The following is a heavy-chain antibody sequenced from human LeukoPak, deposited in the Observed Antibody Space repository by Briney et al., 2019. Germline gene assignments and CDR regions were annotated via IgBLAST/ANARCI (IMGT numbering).Heavy chain of an antibody. CDR3: ARDPSYCSSTNCYVGSPLYYYYPMDV. D-gene: IGHD2-2*01. CDR2: IWFDGSNK. Sequence: PGGSLGLSCAASGFTFSTSGMHWVRQAPGKGLEWVAVIWFDGSNKHYADSVKGRFSISRDNSENTLYLQMNSLRAEDTAVYYCARDPSYCSSTNCYVGSPLYYYYPMDVWGQGTTVTVSS. V-gene: IGHV3-33*01. CDR1: GFTFSTSG. J-gene: IGHJ6*02.